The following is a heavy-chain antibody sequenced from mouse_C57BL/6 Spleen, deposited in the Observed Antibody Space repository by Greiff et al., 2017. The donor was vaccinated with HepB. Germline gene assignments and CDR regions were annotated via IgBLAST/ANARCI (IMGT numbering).Heavy chain of an antibody. Sequence: QVHVKQPGAELVKPGASVKMSCKASGYTFTSYWITWVKQRPGQGLEWIGDIYPGSGSTNYNEKFKSKATLTVDTSSSTAYMQLSSLTSEDSAVYYCARGDFYYDYDYYAMDYWGQGTSVTVSS. CDR3: ARGDFYYDYDYYAMDY. V-gene: IGHV1-55*01. D-gene: IGHD2-4*01. J-gene: IGHJ4*01. CDR2: IYPGSGST. CDR1: GYTFTSYW.